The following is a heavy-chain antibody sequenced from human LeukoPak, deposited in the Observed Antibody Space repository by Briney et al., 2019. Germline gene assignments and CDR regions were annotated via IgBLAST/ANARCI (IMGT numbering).Heavy chain of an antibody. V-gene: IGHV4-39*07. D-gene: IGHD3-10*01. CDR2: IYHSGST. CDR3: ARDLNRVRAGPFDY. Sequence: PSETLSLTCTVSGGSISSSSYYWGWIRQPPGKGLEWIGSIYHSGSTYYNPSLKSRVTISVDTSKNQFSLKLSSVTAADAAVYYCARDLNRVRAGPFDYWGQGTLVTVSS. CDR1: GGSISSSSYY. J-gene: IGHJ4*02.